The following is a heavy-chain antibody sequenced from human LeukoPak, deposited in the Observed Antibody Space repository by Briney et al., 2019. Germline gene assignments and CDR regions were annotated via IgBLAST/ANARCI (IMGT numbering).Heavy chain of an antibody. J-gene: IGHJ4*02. CDR3: AREGGIYRPVDY. V-gene: IGHV4-4*02. CDR2: VHLDGRT. D-gene: IGHD1-14*01. Sequence: NTSETLPLTCDVSGGSVTSTNWWTWVRQPPGKGLEWIGEVHLDGRTNYNPSLRSRLIMSVDLPENHISLKLTSVTAADTAVYYRAREGGIYRPVDYSGQGTLVTVSS. CDR1: GGSVTSTNW.